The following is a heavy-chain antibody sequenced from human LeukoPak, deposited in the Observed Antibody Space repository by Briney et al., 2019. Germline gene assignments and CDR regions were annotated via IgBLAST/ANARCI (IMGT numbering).Heavy chain of an antibody. Sequence: GGSLRLSCAASGFTFSSYSMNWVRQAPGKGLEWVSSISSSSSYIYYADSVKGRFTISRDNAKNSLYLQMNSLRAEDTAVYYCARDHRGSYSGYWGQGTLVTVSS. V-gene: IGHV3-21*01. CDR1: GFTFSSYS. CDR3: ARDHRGSYSGY. D-gene: IGHD1-26*01. J-gene: IGHJ4*02. CDR2: ISSSSSYI.